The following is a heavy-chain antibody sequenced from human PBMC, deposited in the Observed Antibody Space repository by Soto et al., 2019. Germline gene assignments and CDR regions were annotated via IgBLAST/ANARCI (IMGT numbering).Heavy chain of an antibody. Sequence: QVQLLESGPGLVKPSETLSLTCTVSGDSVSSGSYYWSWIRQPPGKGLEWIGYISYSGSTNYNPSLKRRVTISVDMFKNQFSLKLSSVTAADTAVYYCARNADFSMYYFDYWGQGTLVTVSS. J-gene: IGHJ4*02. CDR2: ISYSGST. CDR3: ARNADFSMYYFDY. D-gene: IGHD3-10*02. CDR1: GDSVSSGSYY. V-gene: IGHV4-61*01.